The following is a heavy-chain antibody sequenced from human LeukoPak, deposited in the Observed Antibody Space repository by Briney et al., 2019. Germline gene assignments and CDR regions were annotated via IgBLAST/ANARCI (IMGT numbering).Heavy chain of an antibody. V-gene: IGHV1-69*04. Sequence: ASVKVSCKASGGTFSSYAISWVRQAPGQGLEWMGRIIPILGIANYAQTFQGRVTITADKSTSTAYMVLSSLRSEDTAVYYCAREDSSSWYVWFDPWGQGTLVTVSS. J-gene: IGHJ5*02. CDR2: IIPILGIA. CDR3: AREDSSSWYVWFDP. CDR1: GGTFSSYA. D-gene: IGHD6-13*01.